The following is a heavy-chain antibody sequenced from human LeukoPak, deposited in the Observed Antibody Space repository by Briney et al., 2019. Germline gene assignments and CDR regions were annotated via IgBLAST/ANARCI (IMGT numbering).Heavy chain of an antibody. J-gene: IGHJ3*02. D-gene: IGHD3-22*01. CDR1: GFTFSSHE. CDR3: ARQDPYYYDSSGPRAFDI. V-gene: IGHV3-48*03. Sequence: GGSLRLSCAASGFTFSSHEMNWVRQAPGKGLGWVSHISDSGSTIFYADSVKGRFTISRDNAKKSLYLQMNSLRAEDTAIYYCARQDPYYYDSSGPRAFDIWGQGTLVTVSS. CDR2: ISDSGSTI.